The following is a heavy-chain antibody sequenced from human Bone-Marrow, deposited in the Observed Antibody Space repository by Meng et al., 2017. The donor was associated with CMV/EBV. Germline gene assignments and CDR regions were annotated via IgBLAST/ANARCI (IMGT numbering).Heavy chain of an antibody. J-gene: IGHJ2*01. D-gene: IGHD7-27*01. V-gene: IGHV1-69*05. CDR2: IIPIFGTA. Sequence: SVKVSCKASGGTFSSYAISWVRQAPGQGLEWMGGIIPIFGTANYAQKFQGRVTMTRDTSTSTVYMELSSLRSEDTAVYYCARKKLTGDDDFDLWGRGTLVTVSS. CDR1: GGTFSSYA. CDR3: ARKKLTGDDDFDL.